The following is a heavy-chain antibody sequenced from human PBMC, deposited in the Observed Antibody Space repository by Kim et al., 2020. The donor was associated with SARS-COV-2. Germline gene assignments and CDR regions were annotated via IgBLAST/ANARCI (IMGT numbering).Heavy chain of an antibody. D-gene: IGHD3-10*01. CDR2: ISYDGRNK. V-gene: IGHV3-30-3*01. Sequence: GGSLRLSCAASGLSFHDSAMNWVRQAPGKGLEWVALISYDGRNKEYADSVKGRFSISRDNSKSTLSLQMNSLRVEDTAVYYCARGNYYESVSLSDYYNGMDVWGQGTTVTVSS. CDR3: ARGNYYESVSLSDYYNGMDV. CDR1: GLSFHDSA. J-gene: IGHJ6*02.